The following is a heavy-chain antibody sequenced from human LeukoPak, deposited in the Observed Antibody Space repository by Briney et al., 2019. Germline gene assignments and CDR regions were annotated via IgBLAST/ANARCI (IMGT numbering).Heavy chain of an antibody. CDR1: GGTFCSYA. J-gene: IGHJ4*01. CDR2: IIHIFGTE. CDR3: RWLSRYCSSTSWPWHDY. D-gene: IGHD2-2*01. Sequence: SAKVSSKASGGTFCSYAFSGVRQAPGQEVEWMGGIIHIFGTENYEQKSQDRVTITADEFTSTAYLEQCSLMYEDTAVLYCRWLSRYCSSTSWPWHDYGGEETLVTVSA. V-gene: IGHV1-69*13.